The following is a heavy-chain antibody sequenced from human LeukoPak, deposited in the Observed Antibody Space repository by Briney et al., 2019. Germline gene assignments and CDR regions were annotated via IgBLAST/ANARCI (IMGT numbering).Heavy chain of an antibody. J-gene: IGHJ4*02. D-gene: IGHD5-18*01. CDR2: IIPIFGTA. CDR3: ARDRLRAGYSTWYYFDY. Sequence: GASVKVSCKASGGTFSSYAISWVRQAPGQGLEWMGGIIPIFGTANYAQKFQGRVTITTDESTSTACMELSSLRSEDTAVYYCARDRLRAGYSTWYYFDYWGQGTLVTVSS. V-gene: IGHV1-69*05. CDR1: GGTFSSYA.